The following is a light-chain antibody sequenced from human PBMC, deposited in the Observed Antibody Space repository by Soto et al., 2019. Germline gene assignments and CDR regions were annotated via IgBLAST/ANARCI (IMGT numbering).Light chain of an antibody. CDR3: QQYNNWPLT. CDR2: HPS. J-gene: IGKJ4*01. CDR1: QSGNKT. Sequence: EIVMTQSPATLSVSPGERATLSCRASQSGNKTLAWYKQKPGQAPRLLIYHPSTRATGIPATFSGSGSGTDFTLTISSLQSEDCAVYYCQQYNNWPLTFGGGTKVYIK. V-gene: IGKV3-15*01.